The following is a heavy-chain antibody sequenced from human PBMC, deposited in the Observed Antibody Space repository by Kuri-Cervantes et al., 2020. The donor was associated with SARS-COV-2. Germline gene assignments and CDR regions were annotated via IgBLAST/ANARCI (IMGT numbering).Heavy chain of an antibody. CDR3: ASQYCSGGSCYSGYYYGMDV. V-gene: IGHV3-13*01. J-gene: IGHJ6*02. CDR1: GFTFSSYD. Sequence: GGSLRLSCAASGFTFSSYDMHWVRQATGKGLEWVSAIGTAGDTYYPGSVKGRFTISRENAKNSLYLQMNSLRAEDTAVYYCASQYCSGGSCYSGYYYGMDVWGQGTTVTVSS. D-gene: IGHD2-15*01. CDR2: IGTAGDT.